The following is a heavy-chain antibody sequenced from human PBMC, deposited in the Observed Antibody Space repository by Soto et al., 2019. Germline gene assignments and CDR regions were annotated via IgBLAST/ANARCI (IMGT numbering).Heavy chain of an antibody. D-gene: IGHD2-2*01. CDR2: IIPIFGTA. CDR3: ALRPGIVVVPAAYQDWFDP. V-gene: IGHV1-69*13. J-gene: IGHJ5*02. CDR1: GGTFSSYA. Sequence: SVKVSCTASGGTFSSYAISWVRQAPGQGLEWMGGIIPIFGTANYAQKFQGRVTITADESTSTAYMELSSLRSEDTAVYYCALRPGIVVVPAAYQDWFDPWSQGTLVTVSS.